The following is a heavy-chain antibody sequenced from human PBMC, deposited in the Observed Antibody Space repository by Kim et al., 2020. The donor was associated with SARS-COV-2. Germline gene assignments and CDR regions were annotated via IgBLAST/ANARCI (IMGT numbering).Heavy chain of an antibody. V-gene: IGHV3-23*01. D-gene: IGHD2-2*01. Sequence: GGSLRLSCAASGFTFSNYAMSWVRQAPGKGLEWVSTISGSDDSTYYADSVKGRFTISRDNSKNTQHLQMNSLRAEDTAVYYCAKLPYCSSITCYSFDYWGQGTLVTVSS. CDR1: GFTFSNYA. CDR2: ISGSDDST. J-gene: IGHJ4*02. CDR3: AKLPYCSSITCYSFDY.